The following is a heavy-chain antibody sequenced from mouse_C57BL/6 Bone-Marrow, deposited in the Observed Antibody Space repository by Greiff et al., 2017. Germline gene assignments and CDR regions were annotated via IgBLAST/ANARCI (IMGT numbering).Heavy chain of an antibody. V-gene: IGHV5-4*01. CDR1: GFTFSSYA. D-gene: IGHD1-2*01. Sequence: EVQLVESGGGLVKPGASLKLSCAASGFTFSSYAMSWVRQTPGKRLEWVATISAGGSYTNYTDNVKGPFTISIDKAKNNLYLQMSHLNSEDTAMYYCARDGCPMDYWGQGTAVTVSS. CDR2: ISAGGSYT. CDR3: ARDGCPMDY. J-gene: IGHJ4*01.